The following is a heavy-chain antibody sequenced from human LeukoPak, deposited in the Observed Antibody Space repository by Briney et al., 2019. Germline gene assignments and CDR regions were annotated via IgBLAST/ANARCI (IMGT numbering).Heavy chain of an antibody. V-gene: IGHV3-23*01. CDR1: GFNFNSYA. Sequence: GGSLRLSCAASGFNFNSYAMSWVRQAPGKGLEWVSGIGAGGHGTYYAESVKGRFTISRDSSKNTMYLQMNSLRAEDTAVYYCVKKYSSDWPCFDYWGQGTLVTVSS. D-gene: IGHD6-19*01. CDR3: VKKYSSDWPCFDY. J-gene: IGHJ4*02. CDR2: IGAGGHGT.